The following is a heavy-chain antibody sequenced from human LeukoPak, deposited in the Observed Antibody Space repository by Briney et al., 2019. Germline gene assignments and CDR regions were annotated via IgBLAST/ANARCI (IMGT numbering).Heavy chain of an antibody. CDR3: ARGPLRLGELSLLND. J-gene: IGHJ4*02. CDR2: ISAYNGNT. V-gene: IGHV1-18*01. D-gene: IGHD3-16*02. Sequence: ASVKVPCKASGYTFTSYGISWVRQAPGQGLEWMGWISAYNGNTNYAQKLQGRVTMTTDTSTSTAYMELRSLRSDDTAVYYCARGPLRLGELSLLNDWGQGTLVTVSS. CDR1: GYTFTSYG.